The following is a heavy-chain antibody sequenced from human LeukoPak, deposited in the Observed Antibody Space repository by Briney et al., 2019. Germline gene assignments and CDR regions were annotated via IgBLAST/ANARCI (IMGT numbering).Heavy chain of an antibody. CDR2: ISAYNGNT. Sequence: ASVKVSCKASGYTFTSYGISWVRQAPGQGLEWMGWISAYNGNTNYAQKLQGRVTMTTDTSTSTAYMELRSLRSDDTAVYYCASETSTVPAMFNWGQGTLVTVSS. J-gene: IGHJ4*02. CDR1: GYTFTSYG. V-gene: IGHV1-18*01. CDR3: ASETSTVPAMFN. D-gene: IGHD3-10*02.